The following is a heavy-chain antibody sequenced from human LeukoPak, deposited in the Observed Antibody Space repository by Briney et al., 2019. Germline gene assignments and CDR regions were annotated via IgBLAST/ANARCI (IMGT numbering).Heavy chain of an antibody. CDR2: ISSSSSYI. D-gene: IGHD3-10*01. Sequence: PGGSLRLSCAASGFTFNTYSMNWVRQAPGKGLEWVSSISSSSSYIDYADSVKGRFTISRDNAKNSLYLQMNSLRAEDTAVYYCARSNYYGSGSYYKDYWGQGTLVTVSS. CDR1: GFTFNTYS. J-gene: IGHJ4*02. CDR3: ARSNYYGSGSYYKDY. V-gene: IGHV3-21*01.